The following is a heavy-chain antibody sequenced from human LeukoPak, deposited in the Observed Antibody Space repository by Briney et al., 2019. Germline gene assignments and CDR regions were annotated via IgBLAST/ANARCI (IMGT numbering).Heavy chain of an antibody. Sequence: GGSLRLSCAASGFTVSSNYMTWVRQAPGKGLEWVSIIYSGGSTYCADSVKGRFTISRDNSKNTLYLQMNSLRAEDTAVYYCARGERWTYLDYWGQGTLVTVSS. D-gene: IGHD2-15*01. CDR3: ARGERWTYLDY. J-gene: IGHJ4*02. CDR1: GFTVSSNY. CDR2: IYSGGST. V-gene: IGHV3-53*01.